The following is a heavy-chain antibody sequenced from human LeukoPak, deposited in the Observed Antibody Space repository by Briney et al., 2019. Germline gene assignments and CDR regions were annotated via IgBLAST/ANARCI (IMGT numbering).Heavy chain of an antibody. CDR1: GFTFSSYA. D-gene: IGHD3-10*01. CDR2: IYSGGST. J-gene: IGHJ5*02. Sequence: PGGSLRLSCAASGFTFSSYAMSWVRQAPGKGLEWVSVIYSGGSTYYADSVKGRFTISRDNSKNTLYLQMNSLRAEDTAVYYCARVAADYGSGSYRGPWFDPWGQGTLVTVSS. V-gene: IGHV3-66*01. CDR3: ARVAADYGSGSYRGPWFDP.